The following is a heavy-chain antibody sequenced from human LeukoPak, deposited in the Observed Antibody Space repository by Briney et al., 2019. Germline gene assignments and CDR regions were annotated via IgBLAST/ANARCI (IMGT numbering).Heavy chain of an antibody. CDR1: GFTFSSYA. CDR2: ISGSGGST. CDR3: AKVRAVAVGPAYYFDY. D-gene: IGHD6-19*01. J-gene: IGHJ4*02. V-gene: IGHV3-23*01. Sequence: GGSLRLSCAASGFTFSSYAMSWVRQAPGKGLEWVSAISGSGGSTYYADSVKGRFTISRDNSKNTLYLQMSSLRAEDTAVYYCAKVRAVAVGPAYYFDYWGQGTLVTVSS.